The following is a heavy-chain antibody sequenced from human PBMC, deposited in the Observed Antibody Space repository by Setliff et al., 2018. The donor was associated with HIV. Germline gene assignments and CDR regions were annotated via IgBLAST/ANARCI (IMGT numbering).Heavy chain of an antibody. CDR1: GYTFTSYY. D-gene: IGHD3-3*01. V-gene: IGHV1-46*01. CDR2: INPSGGST. CDR3: ARWHSYYDFWSGYYRYYMDV. Sequence: SVKVSCKASGYTFTSYYMHWVRQAPGQGLEWMGIINPSGGSTSYAQKFQGRVTMTRDTSTSTVYMELSSLRSEDTAVYYCARWHSYYDFWSGYYRYYMDVWGKGTTVTVSS. J-gene: IGHJ6*03.